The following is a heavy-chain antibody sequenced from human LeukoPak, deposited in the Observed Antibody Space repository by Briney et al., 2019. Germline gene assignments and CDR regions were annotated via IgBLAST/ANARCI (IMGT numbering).Heavy chain of an antibody. CDR3: AKDQRGSSSWFLGSGYYFDY. CDR2: ISGSGGST. V-gene: IGHV3-23*01. J-gene: IGHJ4*02. D-gene: IGHD6-13*01. CDR1: GFTFSSYS. Sequence: GGSLRLSCAASGFTFSSYSMNWVRQAPGKGLEWVSAISGSGGSTYYADSVKGRFTISRDNSKNTLYLQMNSLRAEDTAVYYCAKDQRGSSSWFLGSGYYFDYWGQGTLVTVSS.